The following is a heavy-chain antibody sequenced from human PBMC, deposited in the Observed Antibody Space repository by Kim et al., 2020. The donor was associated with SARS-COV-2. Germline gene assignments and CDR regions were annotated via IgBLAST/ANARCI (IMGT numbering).Heavy chain of an antibody. Sequence: TTEYAASVKGRFTISRDDSKSIAYLQMNSLKTEDTAVYYCTYGYNYWGRYWGQGTLVTVSS. CDR3: TYGYNYWGRY. D-gene: IGHD5-12*01. V-gene: IGHV3-49*02. CDR2: TT. J-gene: IGHJ4*02.